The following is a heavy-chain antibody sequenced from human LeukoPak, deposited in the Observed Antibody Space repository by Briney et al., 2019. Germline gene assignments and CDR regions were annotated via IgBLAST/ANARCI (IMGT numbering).Heavy chain of an antibody. CDR1: VYTFTSYG. V-gene: IGHV1-18*01. J-gene: IGHJ6*02. CDR3: ARDRWDEWLRQYYYYYYGMDV. D-gene: IGHD5-12*01. CDR2: ISAKNGNT. Sequence: ASVKVSCKASVYTFTSYGISGVGQPPGKGLEGMGWISAKNGNTNYAQKLQGRVTMTTDTSTSTAYMELRSLRSDDTAVYYCARDRWDEWLRQYYYYYYGMDVWGQGTTVTVSS.